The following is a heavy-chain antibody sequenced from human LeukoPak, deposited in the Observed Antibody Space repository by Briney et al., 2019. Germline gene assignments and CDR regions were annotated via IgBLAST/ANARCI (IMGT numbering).Heavy chain of an antibody. J-gene: IGHJ4*02. Sequence: SETLSLTCTVSDGSISSGSYYWSWIRQPAGKGLEWIGRIYSSGSTNYNPSLKSRVTISVDTSKNQFSLRLSSVTAADTAVYYCARDLELRGDWGQGTLVTVSS. CDR1: DGSISSGSYY. CDR3: ARDLELRGD. CDR2: IYSSGST. D-gene: IGHD1-7*01. V-gene: IGHV4-61*02.